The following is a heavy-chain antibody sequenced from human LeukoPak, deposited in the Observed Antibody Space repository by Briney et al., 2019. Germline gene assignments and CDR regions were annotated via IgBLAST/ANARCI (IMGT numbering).Heavy chain of an antibody. Sequence: GGTLRLSCAASGFPFSSYGMHWVRQAPGKGLEWVAVISSDGSNKYYADSVKGRFTISRDNSKNTLYLQMNSLRAEDTAVYYCARIQVDTAMSHDAFDIWGQGTMVTVSS. CDR1: GFPFSSYG. V-gene: IGHV3-30*03. J-gene: IGHJ3*02. CDR2: ISSDGSNK. CDR3: ARIQVDTAMSHDAFDI. D-gene: IGHD5-18*01.